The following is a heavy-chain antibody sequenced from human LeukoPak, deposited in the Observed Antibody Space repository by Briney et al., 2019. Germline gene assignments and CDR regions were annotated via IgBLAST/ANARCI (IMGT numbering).Heavy chain of an antibody. Sequence: GGSLRLSCAASGFTFSSFWMHWVRQAPGRGLVWVSHINSDGSSTGYADSVKGRFTISRDNSKNTLYLQMNSLRTEDTAVYYCAKELTRPNRPVAGLNYWGQGTLVTVSS. J-gene: IGHJ4*02. CDR1: GFTFSSFW. CDR3: AKELTRPNRPVAGLNY. V-gene: IGHV3-74*01. D-gene: IGHD6-19*01. CDR2: INSDGSST.